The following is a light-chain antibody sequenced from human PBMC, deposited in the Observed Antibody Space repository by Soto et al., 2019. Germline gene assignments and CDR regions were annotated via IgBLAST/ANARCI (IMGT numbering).Light chain of an antibody. Sequence: DIQMTQSPSTLSASVGDRVTLTCRASQSINRWLAWSQQKPGKAPKLLIFGASNLESGVPSRFSGSGSGTEFTLTINSLQPEDFATYFCQHYDSYPWTFGQGTKVDIK. J-gene: IGKJ1*01. CDR3: QHYDSYPWT. V-gene: IGKV1-5*01. CDR2: GAS. CDR1: QSINRW.